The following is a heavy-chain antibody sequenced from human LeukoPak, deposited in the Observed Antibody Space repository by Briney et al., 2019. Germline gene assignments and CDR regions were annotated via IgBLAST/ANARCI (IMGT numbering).Heavy chain of an antibody. V-gene: IGHV1-18*01. J-gene: IGHJ3*01. D-gene: IGHD4-11*01. CDR1: GYTFTSYG. CDR2: ISAYNGNT. Sequence: ASVKVSFRASGYTFTSYGISWVRQAPGQGLEWMGWISAYNGNTNFSQKIQGRVTLTTDASTSTAYMELRSLRSDDTAVYYCARDPLTDHLPVPDAFDSWGQGTMVTVSS. CDR3: ARDPLTDHLPVPDAFDS.